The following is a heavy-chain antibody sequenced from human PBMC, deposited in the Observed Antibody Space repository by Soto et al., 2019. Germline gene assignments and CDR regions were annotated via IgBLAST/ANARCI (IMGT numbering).Heavy chain of an antibody. CDR1: GYTFTSYG. CDR3: ARIGGITIFGVVGAGRGRYGRDV. J-gene: IGHJ6*02. CDR2: ISAYNGNT. Sequence: QVQLVQSGAEVKKTGASVKVSCKASGYTFTSYGISWVRQAPGQGLEWMGWISAYNGNTNYAQKIQGRVTRTTDTSRSTAYMELRSLRSDDTAVYYCARIGGITIFGVVGAGRGRYGRDVWGQGTTVTVSS. D-gene: IGHD3-3*01. V-gene: IGHV1-18*04.